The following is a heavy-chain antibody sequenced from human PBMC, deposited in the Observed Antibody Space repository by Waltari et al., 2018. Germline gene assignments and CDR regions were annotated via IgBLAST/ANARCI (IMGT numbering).Heavy chain of an antibody. CDR1: GGSFSGYY. V-gene: IGHV4-34*01. Sequence: QVQLQQWGAGLLKPSETLSLTCAVYGGSFSGYYWSWIRQPPGKGREWIGEINHSGSTNYNPSLKSRVTISVDTSKNQFSLKLSSVTAADTAVYYCARGLAYYDFWSGYYSYYYGMDVWGQGTTVTVSS. D-gene: IGHD3-3*01. CDR3: ARGLAYYDFWSGYYSYYYGMDV. J-gene: IGHJ6*02. CDR2: INHSGST.